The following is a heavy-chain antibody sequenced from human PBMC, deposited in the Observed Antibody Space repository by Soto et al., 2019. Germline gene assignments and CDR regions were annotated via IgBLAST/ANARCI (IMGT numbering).Heavy chain of an antibody. V-gene: IGHV6-1*01. D-gene: IGHD6-13*01. Sequence: SQTRSRTCAISGDSVSSDGAGWNWIRQSPSRGLEWLGRTYYRSKWYNDYAVSVKSRITINPDTSKNQFSLQLNSVTPEDTAVYYCARQQQLETIDHWGQGTLVTVSS. CDR1: GDSVSSDGAG. CDR2: TYYRSKWYN. CDR3: ARQQQLETIDH. J-gene: IGHJ4*02.